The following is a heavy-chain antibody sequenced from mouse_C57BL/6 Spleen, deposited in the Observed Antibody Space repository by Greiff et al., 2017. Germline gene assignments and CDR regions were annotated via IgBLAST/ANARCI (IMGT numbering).Heavy chain of an antibody. CDR1: GYAFSSYW. CDR3: ARGIYGGDWYFDV. J-gene: IGHJ1*03. Sequence: VKLMESGAELVKPGASVKISCKASGYAFSSYWMNWVKQRPGSGLERIGQIYPGGGDTNYNGKFKGKATLTADKSSSTAYMQLSSLSSEDSAIYFCARGIYGGDWYFDVWGTGTTVTVSS. D-gene: IGHD1-1*02. V-gene: IGHV1-80*01. CDR2: IYPGGGDT.